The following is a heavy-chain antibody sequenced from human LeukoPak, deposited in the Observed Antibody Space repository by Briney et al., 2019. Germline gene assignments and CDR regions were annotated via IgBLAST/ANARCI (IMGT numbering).Heavy chain of an antibody. CDR2: ISAYNGNT. V-gene: IGHV1-18*01. Sequence: ASVTVSCKASGYTFTSYGISWVRQAPGQGLEWMGWISAYNGNTNYAQKLQGRVTMTTDTSTSTAYMELRSLRSDDTAVYYCATKSIAADHDYWGQGTLVTVSS. CDR3: ATKSIAADHDY. D-gene: IGHD6-6*01. CDR1: GYTFTSYG. J-gene: IGHJ4*02.